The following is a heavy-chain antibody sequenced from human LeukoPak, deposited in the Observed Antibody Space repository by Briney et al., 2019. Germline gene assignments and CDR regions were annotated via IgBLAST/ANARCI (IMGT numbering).Heavy chain of an antibody. CDR2: ISWNSGRI. V-gene: IGHV3-9*01. D-gene: IGHD5-18*01. J-gene: IGHJ4*02. Sequence: PGGSLRLSCAASGFTFDDYAMHWVRQAPGKGLEWVSGISWNSGRIGYADSVKGRFTISRDNSKNTLYLQMNSLRAEDTAVYYCAKKGIQLWSFDYWGQGTLVTVSS. CDR1: GFTFDDYA. CDR3: AKKGIQLWSFDY.